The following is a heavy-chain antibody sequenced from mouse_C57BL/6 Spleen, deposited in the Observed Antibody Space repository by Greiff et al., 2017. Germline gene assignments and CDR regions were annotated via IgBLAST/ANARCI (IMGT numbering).Heavy chain of an antibody. D-gene: IGHD1-1*01. CDR2: IYPGDGDT. Sequence: QVQLQQSGAELVKPGASVKISCKASGYAFSSYWMNWVKQRPGKGLEWIGQIYPGDGDTNYNGKFKGKATLTADKSSSTAYMQLSSLTSEDSAVYFWARKGTLVATTRYYFDYWGQGTTLTVSS. J-gene: IGHJ2*01. CDR1: GYAFSSYW. CDR3: ARKGTLVATTRYYFDY. V-gene: IGHV1-80*01.